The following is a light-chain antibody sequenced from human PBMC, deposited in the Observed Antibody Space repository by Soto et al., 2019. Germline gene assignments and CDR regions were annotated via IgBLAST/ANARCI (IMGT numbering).Light chain of an antibody. CDR3: QQGNRFPLT. J-gene: IGKJ4*01. CDR2: TTS. CDR1: QAINRY. V-gene: IGKV1-12*01. Sequence: DIQLTQSPSSVSASVGDRVTITCRASQAINRYLAWYQQKPGKAPNLLIYTTSSSQSGVPSRFSGSGSGTDFTLTISSLEPEDFATYYCQQGNRFPLTFGGGTKVEIK.